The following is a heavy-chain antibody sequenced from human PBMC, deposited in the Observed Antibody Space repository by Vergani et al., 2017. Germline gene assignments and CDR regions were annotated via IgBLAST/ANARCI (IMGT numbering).Heavy chain of an antibody. CDR3: ARAKGYCSSTSCHRLDD. J-gene: IGHJ4*02. V-gene: IGHV4-59*01. Sequence: QVQLQESGPGLVKPSETLSLTCTVSGGSISSYYWSWIRQPPGKGLEWIGYIYYSGSTNYNPSLKSRVTISVDTSKNQFSLKLSSVTAADTAVYYCARAKGYCSSTSCHRLDDGGQGTLVTV. CDR1: GGSISSYY. D-gene: IGHD2-2*01. CDR2: IYYSGST.